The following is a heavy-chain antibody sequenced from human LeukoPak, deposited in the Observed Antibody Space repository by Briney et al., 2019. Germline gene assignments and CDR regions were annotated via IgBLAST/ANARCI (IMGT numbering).Heavy chain of an antibody. CDR2: ISAYNGNT. Sequence: ASVKVSCKASGYTFTSYGISWVRQAPGQGLEWMGWISAYNGNTNYAQKLQGRVTMTTDTSTSTAYMELRSLRSDDTAVYYCARVEEYDFWSGYYSLPDYWGQGTLVTVSS. CDR1: GYTFTSYG. J-gene: IGHJ4*02. CDR3: ARVEEYDFWSGYYSLPDY. D-gene: IGHD3-3*01. V-gene: IGHV1-18*01.